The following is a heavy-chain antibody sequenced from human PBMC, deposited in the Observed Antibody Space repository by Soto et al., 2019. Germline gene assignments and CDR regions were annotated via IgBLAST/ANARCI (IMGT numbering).Heavy chain of an antibody. CDR2: IYHSGST. V-gene: IGHV4-30-4*01. Sequence: QVQLQESGPGLVKPSQTLSLTCTVSGGSISSGDYYWSWIRQPPRKGLEWIGYIYHSGSTYYNPSPXSXXTISVDTSKNQFSLKLSSVTAADTAVYYCARERPDGARLDPWGQGTLVTVSS. J-gene: IGHJ5*02. D-gene: IGHD6-6*01. CDR1: GGSISSGDYY. CDR3: ARERPDGARLDP.